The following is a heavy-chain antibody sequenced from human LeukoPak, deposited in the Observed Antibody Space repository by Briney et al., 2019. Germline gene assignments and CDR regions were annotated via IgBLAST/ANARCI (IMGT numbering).Heavy chain of an antibody. CDR3: ARHSGYNWKKAFDI. V-gene: IGHV3-11*01. D-gene: IGHD5-12*01. CDR2: ISSSGSTI. CDR1: GFTFSDYY. Sequence: GGSLRLSCAASGFTFSDYYMSWIRQAPGKGLEWVSYISSSGSTIYYADSVKGRFTISRDTAKNSLYLQMNSLRAEDTAVYYCARHSGYNWKKAFDIWGQGTMVTVSS. J-gene: IGHJ3*02.